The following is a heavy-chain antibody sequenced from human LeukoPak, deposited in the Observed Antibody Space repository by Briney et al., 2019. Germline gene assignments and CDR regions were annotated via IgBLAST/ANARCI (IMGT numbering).Heavy chain of an antibody. Sequence: SETLSLTCTVSDVAMSDYYWSLIRQPPGKGLEWIAYIFHTGDSNQNPSLKGRVSVSLDIPKNELSLKLSSESAADTAVYYCARHAFASPLDTWGQGTVVIVSS. V-gene: IGHV4-59*08. J-gene: IGHJ5*02. CDR2: IFHTGDS. CDR3: ARHAFASPLDT. D-gene: IGHD3-16*01. CDR1: DVAMSDYY.